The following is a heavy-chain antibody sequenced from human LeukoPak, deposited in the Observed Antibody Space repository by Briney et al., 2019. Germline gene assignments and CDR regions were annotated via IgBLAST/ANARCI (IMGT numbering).Heavy chain of an antibody. Sequence: SETLSLTCTVSGGSISSSSYYWGWIRQPPGKGLEWIGSIYYSGSTYYNPSLKSRVTISVDTSKNQFSLKLSSVTAADTAVYYCARHGDGSWLLLLDYWGQGTLVTVSS. CDR1: GGSISSSSYY. D-gene: IGHD3-22*01. V-gene: IGHV4-39*01. CDR2: IYYSGST. CDR3: ARHGDGSWLLLLDY. J-gene: IGHJ4*02.